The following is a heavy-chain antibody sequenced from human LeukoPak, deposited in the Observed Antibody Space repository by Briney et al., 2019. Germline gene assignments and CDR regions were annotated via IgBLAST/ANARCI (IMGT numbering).Heavy chain of an antibody. CDR3: AKPGSGWYWYFDL. D-gene: IGHD6-19*01. V-gene: IGHV3-30*18. Sequence: PGGSLRLSCAASGFTFSSYGMHWVRQAPGKGLEWVAVISYDGSNKYYADSVKGRFTISRDNSKNTLYLQMNSLRAEDTAVYYCAKPGSGWYWYFDLWGRGTLVTVSS. CDR2: ISYDGSNK. CDR1: GFTFSSYG. J-gene: IGHJ2*01.